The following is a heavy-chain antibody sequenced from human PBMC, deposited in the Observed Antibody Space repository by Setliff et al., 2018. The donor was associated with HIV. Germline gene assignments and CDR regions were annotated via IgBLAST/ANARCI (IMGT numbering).Heavy chain of an antibody. J-gene: IGHJ3*02. CDR2: ISGYNGNT. Sequence: ASVKVSCKASRDIFSSYGITWVRQAPGQGLEWMGWISGYNGNTKYAQSFQDRVAMTTETATSTAYMEMRSLGSDDTAVYFCARVAGAHDFWSGTFAFDIWGQGTMVTVSS. V-gene: IGHV1-18*01. D-gene: IGHD3-3*01. CDR1: RDIFSSYG. CDR3: ARVAGAHDFWSGTFAFDI.